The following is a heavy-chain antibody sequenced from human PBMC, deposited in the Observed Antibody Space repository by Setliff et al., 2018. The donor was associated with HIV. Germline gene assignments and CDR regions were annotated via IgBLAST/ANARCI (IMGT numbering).Heavy chain of an antibody. V-gene: IGHV3-30*02. CDR1: GFTFSSYG. Sequence: GGSLRLSCAASGFTFSSYGIHWVRHAPGKGLEWVAFIRYTGNDKSYADSVKGRFTISRDNSKNTLYLEMNSLKIEDTAVYYCARDLDPYFAMAVWGQGTTVTVSS. CDR2: IRYTGNDK. CDR3: ARDLDPYFAMAV. J-gene: IGHJ6*02.